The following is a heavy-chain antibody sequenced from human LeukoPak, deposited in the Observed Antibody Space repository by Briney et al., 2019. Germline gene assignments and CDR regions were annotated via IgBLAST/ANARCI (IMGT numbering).Heavy chain of an antibody. V-gene: IGHV1-69*05. D-gene: IGHD3-22*01. CDR2: IIPIFGTA. J-gene: IGHJ4*02. Sequence: SVKVSCKASGGTFSSYAISWVRQAPGQGLEWMGGIIPIFGTANYAQKFQGRVTMTRDMSTSTVYMELSSLRSEDTAVYYCARDARRYYYDSSGYSPSGYWGQGTLVTVSS. CDR3: ARDARRYYYDSSGYSPSGY. CDR1: GGTFSSYA.